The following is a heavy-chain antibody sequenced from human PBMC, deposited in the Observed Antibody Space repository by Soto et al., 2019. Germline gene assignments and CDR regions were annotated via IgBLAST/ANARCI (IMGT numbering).Heavy chain of an antibody. V-gene: IGHV3-11*01. CDR2: ISSSGNTI. CDR1: GFTFSDYY. J-gene: IGHJ5*02. D-gene: IGHD3-22*01. CDR3: ARVNRTPYYYNTSGYYSRWFDP. Sequence: PGGSLRLSCAVSGFTFSDYYMTWIRQGPGKGLEWLSYISSSGNTIYYADSVKGRFAISRDNAKNSLYLQMNRLRAEDTAVYYCARVNRTPYYYNTSGYYSRWFDPWGQGTLVTVSS.